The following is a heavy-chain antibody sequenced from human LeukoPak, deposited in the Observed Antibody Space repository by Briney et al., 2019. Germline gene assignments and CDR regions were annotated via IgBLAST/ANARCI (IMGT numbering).Heavy chain of an antibody. J-gene: IGHJ6*03. CDR1: GFTFSSYE. Sequence: PGGSLRLSCAASGFTFSSYEVNLVRQAPGKGLEWVSYISSSGSTIYYADSVKGRFTISRDNAKNSLYLQMNSLRAEDTAVYYCASGITGTTGYYYYYYYMDVWGKGTTVTVSS. V-gene: IGHV3-48*03. D-gene: IGHD1-20*01. CDR2: ISSSGSTI. CDR3: ASGITGTTGYYYYYYYMDV.